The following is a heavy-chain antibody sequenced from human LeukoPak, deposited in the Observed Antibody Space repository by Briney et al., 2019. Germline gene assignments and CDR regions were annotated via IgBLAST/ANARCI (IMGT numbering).Heavy chain of an antibody. D-gene: IGHD5-24*01. J-gene: IGHJ6*02. CDR3: ARDSRSERWLQDSTGYYGMDV. CDR2: INTNTGNP. CDR1: GYTFTSYA. V-gene: IGHV7-4-1*02. Sequence: GASVKVSCKASGYTFTSYAMNWVRQAPGQGLEWMGWINTNTGNPTYAQGFTGRFVFSLDTSVSTAYLQISSLKAEDTAVYYCARDSRSERWLQDSTGYYGMDVWGQGTTVTVSS.